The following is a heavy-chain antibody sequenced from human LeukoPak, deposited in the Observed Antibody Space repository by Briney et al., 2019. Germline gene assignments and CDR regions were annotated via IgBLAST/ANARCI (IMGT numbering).Heavy chain of an antibody. Sequence: GRSLRLSCAASGFTFSSYGMHWVRQAPGKGLEWVAVVSFDGSTKYYADSVKGRFTISRDNSKNTVSLQMNSLRAEDTAVYYCAKGIYGDHYFDYWGQGTLVTVSS. CDR3: AKGIYGDHYFDY. J-gene: IGHJ4*02. CDR1: GFTFSSYG. V-gene: IGHV3-30*18. D-gene: IGHD4-17*01. CDR2: VSFDGSTK.